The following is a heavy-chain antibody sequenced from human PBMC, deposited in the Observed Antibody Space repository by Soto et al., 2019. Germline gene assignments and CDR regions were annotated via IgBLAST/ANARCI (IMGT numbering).Heavy chain of an antibody. CDR2: IYPGDSDT. V-gene: IGHV5-51*01. CDR3: ARRSRDYYGSGSPIDY. CDR1: GYSFTSYW. J-gene: IGHJ4*02. D-gene: IGHD3-10*01. Sequence: ESLKISCKGSGYSFTSYWIGWVRQMPGKGLEWMGIIYPGDSDTRYSPSFQGQVTISADKSISTAYLQWSSLKASDTAMYYCARRSRDYYGSGSPIDYWGQGTLVTVSS.